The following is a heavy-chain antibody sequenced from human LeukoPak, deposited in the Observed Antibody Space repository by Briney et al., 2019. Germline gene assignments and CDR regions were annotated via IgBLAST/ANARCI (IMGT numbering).Heavy chain of an antibody. D-gene: IGHD6-13*01. CDR3: ASIGLAAAGTAFDY. CDR1: GYTFTSYG. Sequence: ASVKVSCKASGYTFTSYGISWVRQAPGQGLEWMGWISAYNGNTNYARKLQGRVTMTTDTSTSTAYMELRSLRSDDTAVYYCASIGLAAAGTAFDYWGQGTLVTVSS. CDR2: ISAYNGNT. J-gene: IGHJ4*02. V-gene: IGHV1-18*01.